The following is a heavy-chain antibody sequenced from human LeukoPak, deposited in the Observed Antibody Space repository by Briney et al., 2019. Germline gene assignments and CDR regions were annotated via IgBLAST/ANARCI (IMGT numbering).Heavy chain of an antibody. J-gene: IGHJ4*02. D-gene: IGHD6-13*01. Sequence: GGSLRLSCAASGFSFTTSGMSWVRQAPGKGLEWVSAISGSGGSTYYADSVKGRFTISRDNSKNTLYLQMNSLRAEDTAVYYCAKTGQYSSSWYFDYWGQGTLVTVSS. V-gene: IGHV3-23*01. CDR1: GFSFTTSG. CDR2: ISGSGGST. CDR3: AKTGQYSSSWYFDY.